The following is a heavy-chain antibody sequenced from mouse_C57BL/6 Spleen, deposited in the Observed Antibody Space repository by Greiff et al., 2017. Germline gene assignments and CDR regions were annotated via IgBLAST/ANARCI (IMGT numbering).Heavy chain of an antibody. Sequence: EESGPGLVKPSQSLSLTCSVTGYSITSGYYWNWIRQFPGNKLEWMGYISYDGSNNYNPSLKNRISITRDTSKNQFFLKLNSVTTEDTATYYCAREGDYWGQGTSVTVSS. V-gene: IGHV3-6*01. CDR2: ISYDGSN. J-gene: IGHJ4*01. CDR1: GYSITSGYY. CDR3: AREGDY.